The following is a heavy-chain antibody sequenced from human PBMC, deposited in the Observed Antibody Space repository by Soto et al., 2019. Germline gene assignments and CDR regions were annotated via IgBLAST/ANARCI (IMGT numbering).Heavy chain of an antibody. J-gene: IGHJ3*02. CDR1: GYTFTSYD. D-gene: IGHD3-16*02. CDR3: ASPHDHLDRGAFDI. CDR2: MNPNSGNT. Sequence: ASVKVSCKASGYTFTSYDINWVRQATGQELEWMGWMNPNSGNTGYAQKFQGRVTMTRNTSISTAYMELSSLRSEDTAVYYCASPHDHLDRGAFDIWGQGTMVTVSS. V-gene: IGHV1-8*01.